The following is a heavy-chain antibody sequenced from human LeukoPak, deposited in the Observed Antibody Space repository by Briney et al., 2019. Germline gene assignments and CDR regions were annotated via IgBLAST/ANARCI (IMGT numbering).Heavy chain of an antibody. Sequence: ASVKVSCKASGYTFTSYDINGVRQATGQGLEWMGWMNPNSGNTGYAQKFQGRVTMTRNTSISTAYMELSSLRSEDTAVYYCARGSSHTVGDFDYWGQGTPVTVSS. CDR3: ARGSSHTVGDFDY. CDR1: GYTFTSYD. CDR2: MNPNSGNT. J-gene: IGHJ4*02. D-gene: IGHD3-10*01. V-gene: IGHV1-8*01.